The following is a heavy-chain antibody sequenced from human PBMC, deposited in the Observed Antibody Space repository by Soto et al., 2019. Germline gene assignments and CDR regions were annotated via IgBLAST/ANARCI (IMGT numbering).Heavy chain of an antibody. J-gene: IGHJ6*02. CDR2: IISIFGTA. CDR1: GGTFSSYA. V-gene: IGHV1-69*12. CDR3: ATPPEGGTAYYYSGMDV. Sequence: QVQLVQSGAEVKKPGSSVKVSCKASGGTFSSYAISWVRQAPGQGLEWMGGIISIFGTADYAQNLQGRVTITADESTSTAYMELSSLRSEDTAVYYCATPPEGGTAYYYSGMDVWGQRTTATVSS. D-gene: IGHD3-16*01.